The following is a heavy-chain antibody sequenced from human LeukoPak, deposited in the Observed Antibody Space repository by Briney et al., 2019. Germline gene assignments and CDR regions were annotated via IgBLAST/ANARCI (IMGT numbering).Heavy chain of an antibody. CDR2: IDWDDDK. V-gene: IGHV2-70*11. CDR3: ARIREGLWLFDY. D-gene: IGHD5-18*01. Sequence: SGPALVKPTETLTLTCTFSGFSLSTSGMCVSWIRQPPGKALEWLARIDWDDDKYYSTSLKTRLTISKDTSKNQVVLTMTNMDPVDTATYYCARIREGLWLFDYWGQGTLVTVSS. J-gene: IGHJ4*02. CDR1: GFSLSTSGMC.